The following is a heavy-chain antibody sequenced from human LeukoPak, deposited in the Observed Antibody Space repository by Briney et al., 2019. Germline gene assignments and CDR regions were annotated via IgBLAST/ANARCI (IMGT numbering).Heavy chain of an antibody. Sequence: SETLSLTCTVSGGSISDYSWSWIRQPPGKGLEWIGYIYYSGSTNYNPSLKSRVTISVDTSKNQFSLKLSSVTAADTAAYYCAREIVGATPPYFDYSGQGTLVTVSS. CDR3: AREIVGATPPYFDY. D-gene: IGHD1-26*01. CDR2: IYYSGST. V-gene: IGHV4-59*01. J-gene: IGHJ4*02. CDR1: GGSISDYS.